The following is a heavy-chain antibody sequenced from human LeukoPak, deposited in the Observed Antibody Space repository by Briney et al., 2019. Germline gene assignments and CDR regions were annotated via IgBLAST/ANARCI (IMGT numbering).Heavy chain of an antibody. CDR2: MNPNSGNT. J-gene: IGHJ6*02. CDR3: ARGQDSSGYYYVYYYYYGMDV. CDR1: GYTFTSYD. V-gene: IGHV1-8*01. D-gene: IGHD3-22*01. Sequence: ASVKVSCKASGYTFTSYDINWVRQATGQGLEWRGWMNPNSGNTGYAQKFQGRVTMTRNTSISTAYMELSSLRSEDTAVYYCARGQDSSGYYYVYYYYYGMDVWGQGTTVTVSS.